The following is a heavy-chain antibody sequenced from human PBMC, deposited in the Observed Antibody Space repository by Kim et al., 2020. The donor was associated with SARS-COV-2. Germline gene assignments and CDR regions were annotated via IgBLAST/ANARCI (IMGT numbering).Heavy chain of an antibody. D-gene: IGHD6-13*01. CDR3: ARASSFRGIGFDY. V-gene: IGHV4-59*08. CDR2: IYNGGNA. Sequence: SETLSLTCTVSGGSISRYHWSWIRQPPGKGLEWIGYIYNGGNADYNPSLKSRVTISLDTSKSQFSLKLSSVTAADTAVFSCARASSFRGIGFDYWGQGTL. J-gene: IGHJ4*02. CDR1: GGSISRYH.